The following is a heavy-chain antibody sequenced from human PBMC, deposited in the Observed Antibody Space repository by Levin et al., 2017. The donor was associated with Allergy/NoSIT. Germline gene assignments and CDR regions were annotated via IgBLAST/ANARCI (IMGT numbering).Heavy chain of an antibody. Sequence: GESLKISCAASGFTFSSYAMNWVRQAPGKGLEWVSAITGSGDSTYYADSVKGRFTISRDNSRNTLYLQMINLRAEDTAKYYCAKGAGGSGRYWGQGTLVTVSS. J-gene: IGHJ4*02. CDR2: ITGSGDST. V-gene: IGHV3-23*01. CDR3: AKGAGGSGRY. CDR1: GFTFSSYA. D-gene: IGHD3-10*01.